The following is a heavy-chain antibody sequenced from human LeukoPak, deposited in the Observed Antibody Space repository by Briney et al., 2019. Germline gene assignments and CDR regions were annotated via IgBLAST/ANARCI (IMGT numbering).Heavy chain of an antibody. V-gene: IGHV3-30*19. CDR2: ISYDGSNK. CDR3: AKDGVSGYDPPRWWFDP. J-gene: IGHJ5*02. D-gene: IGHD5-12*01. Sequence: GGSLRLSCAASGFTFSSYGMHWVRQAPGKGLEWVAVISYDGSNKYYADSVKGRFTISRDNSKNTLYLQMNSLRAEDTAVYYCAKDGVSGYDPPRWWFDPWGQGTLVTVSS. CDR1: GFTFSSYG.